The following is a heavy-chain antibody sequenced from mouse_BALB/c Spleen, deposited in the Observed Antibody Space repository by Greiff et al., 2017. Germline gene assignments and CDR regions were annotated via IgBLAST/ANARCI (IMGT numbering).Heavy chain of an antibody. Sequence: VQGVESGAELAKPGASVKMSCKASGYTFTSYWMHWVKQRPGQGLEWIGYINPSTGYTEYNQKFKDKATLTADKSSSTAYMQLSSLTSEDSAVYYCARGPHYYGRDYYAMDYWGQGTSVTVSS. CDR3: ARGPHYYGRDYYAMDY. CDR1: GYTFTSYW. J-gene: IGHJ4*01. CDR2: INPSTGYT. V-gene: IGHV1-7*01. D-gene: IGHD1-2*01.